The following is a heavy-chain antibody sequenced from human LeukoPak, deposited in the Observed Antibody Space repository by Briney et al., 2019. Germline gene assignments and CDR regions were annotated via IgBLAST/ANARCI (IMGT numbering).Heavy chain of an antibody. CDR2: INPNSGGT. J-gene: IGHJ6*02. Sequence: APVEVSCKASGYTFTSYYMHWVRQAPGQGLEWMGWINPNSGGTNYAQKFQGRVTMTRDTSISTAYMELSRLRSDDTAVYYCARDRPDIVLMEDYGMDVWGQGTTVTVSS. CDR1: GYTFTSYY. D-gene: IGHD2-8*01. V-gene: IGHV1-2*02. CDR3: ARDRPDIVLMEDYGMDV.